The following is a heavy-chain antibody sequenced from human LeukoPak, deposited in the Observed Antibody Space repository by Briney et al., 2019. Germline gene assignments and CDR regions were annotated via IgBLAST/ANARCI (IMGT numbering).Heavy chain of an antibody. V-gene: IGHV3-48*01. Sequence: GGSLRLSCAASGFTFSTYSMSWVRQAPGKGLEWVSYISSISSIIYYADSVKGRFTNSRYNARNSLYLQMNSLRAEDTAVYYCARSRPGTEAGQPNFDYWGQGTLVTVSS. CDR3: ARSRPGTEAGQPNFDY. CDR2: ISSISSII. D-gene: IGHD6-13*01. CDR1: GFTFSTYS. J-gene: IGHJ4*02.